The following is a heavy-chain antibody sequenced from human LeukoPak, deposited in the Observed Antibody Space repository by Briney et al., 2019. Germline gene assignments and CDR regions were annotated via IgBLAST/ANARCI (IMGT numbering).Heavy chain of an antibody. D-gene: IGHD2-2*01. CDR1: GGSPSRVRYY. Sequence: PQSLSHTCILSGGSPSRVRYYWSWTRHHPGKGLEWNRYIYFGRITKCKPSLMSRITMSVDTSNSRYCLELSAVTAEDTATYYCVTSYCGSISCLDVFDNWGQGTMVTVSS. J-gene: IGHJ3*02. CDR2: IYFGRIT. CDR3: VTSYCGSISCLDVFDN. V-gene: IGHV4-31*03.